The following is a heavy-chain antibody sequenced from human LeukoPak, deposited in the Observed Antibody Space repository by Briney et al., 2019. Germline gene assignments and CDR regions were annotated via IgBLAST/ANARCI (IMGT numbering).Heavy chain of an antibody. Sequence: SETLSLTCAVYGGSFSGYYWSWIRQPPGKGLEWIGEISHSGSTNYNPSLKSRVTISVDTSKNQFSLKLSSVTAADTAVYYCARGSSSSWYWFDPWGQGTLVTVSS. CDR2: ISHSGST. J-gene: IGHJ5*02. D-gene: IGHD6-13*01. CDR1: GGSFSGYY. CDR3: ARGSSSSWYWFDP. V-gene: IGHV4-34*01.